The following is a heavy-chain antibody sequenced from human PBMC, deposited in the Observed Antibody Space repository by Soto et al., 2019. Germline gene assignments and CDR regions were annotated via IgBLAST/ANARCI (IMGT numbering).Heavy chain of an antibody. CDR1: GFTFSSYA. V-gene: IGHV3-64*01. J-gene: IGHJ6*02. D-gene: IGHD2-21*01. Sequence: EVQLVESGGGLVQPGGSLRLSCAASGFTFSSYAMHWVRQAPGKGLEYVSVITSNGGNTDYASSVKGRFTISRDNSKNTLYLPMGSLRAEDMTVYYCARRIPFAYGLDAWGQGTTVTVSS. CDR2: ITSNGGNT. CDR3: ARRIPFAYGLDA.